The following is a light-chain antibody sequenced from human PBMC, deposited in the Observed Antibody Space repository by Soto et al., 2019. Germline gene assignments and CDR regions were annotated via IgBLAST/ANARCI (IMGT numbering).Light chain of an antibody. Sequence: DFQMTQSPSTLSASVGDRVTITCRASQNIDNWLAWYQQKLGKAPKLLIYKASSLETGVPSRFSGSGSGTEFSLTISNLEPDDFATYHCQQYYTNSQASFGQGTKVDIK. CDR3: QQYYTNSQAS. CDR2: KAS. CDR1: QNIDNW. J-gene: IGKJ1*01. V-gene: IGKV1-5*03.